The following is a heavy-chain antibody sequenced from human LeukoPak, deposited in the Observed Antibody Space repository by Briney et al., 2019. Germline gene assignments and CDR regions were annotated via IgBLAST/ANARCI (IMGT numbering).Heavy chain of an antibody. J-gene: IGHJ3*02. Sequence: GGSLRLSCAASGFTFDDYAMHWVRQAPGKGLVWVSGISWNSGSIGYADSVQGRFTISRDNAKNSLYLQMTSPRAEDTALYYCVKDIGAYSSSWYRGVDAFDIWGQGTMVAVS. CDR3: VKDIGAYSSSWYRGVDAFDI. V-gene: IGHV3-9*01. CDR2: ISWNSGSI. D-gene: IGHD6-13*01. CDR1: GFTFDDYA.